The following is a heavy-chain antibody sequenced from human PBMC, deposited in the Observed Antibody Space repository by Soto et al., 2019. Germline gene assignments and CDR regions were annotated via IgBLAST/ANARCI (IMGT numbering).Heavy chain of an antibody. CDR2: IYYTGSV. CDR1: GGSIASGDSY. J-gene: IGHJ5*02. V-gene: IGHV4-30-4*01. CDR3: ARSIDP. Sequence: SETLSLTCSVSGGSIASGDSYWSWIRQSPGKGLEWIGYIYYTGSVYHNPSLSSRLTISLDTSKNQSSLKLSSVTAADTAVYYCARSIDPWGQGTLVTVSS.